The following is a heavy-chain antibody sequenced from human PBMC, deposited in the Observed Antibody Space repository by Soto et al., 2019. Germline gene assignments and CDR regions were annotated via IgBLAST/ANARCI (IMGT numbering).Heavy chain of an antibody. J-gene: IGHJ6*03. D-gene: IGHD2-15*01. CDR1: GSGIYD. Sequence: GGSLRLSCAASGSGIYDFHWVRQAAGEALQWVSAIGVGGDIYYSDSVKGRFIISRENGKNSVYLQMNGLRVGDTAVYYCVKEACRGVGCPSWDYLDVWGKGTTVTVSS. CDR3: VKEACRGVGCPSWDYLDV. V-gene: IGHV3-13*01. CDR2: IGVGGDI.